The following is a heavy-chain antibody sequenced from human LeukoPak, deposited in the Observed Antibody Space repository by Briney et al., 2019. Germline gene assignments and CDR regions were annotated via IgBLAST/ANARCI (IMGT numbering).Heavy chain of an antibody. CDR1: GYTFTSYD. V-gene: IGHV1-8*01. J-gene: IGHJ6*02. CDR3: ARVPSAPSPYSSTPNFSSDYYYYGMDV. Sequence: ASVKVSCKASGYTFTSYDINWVRQATEQGLEWMGWMNPNSGNTGYAQKFQGRVTMTRNTSISTAYMELSSLRSEDTAVYYCARVPSAPSPYSSTPNFSSDYYYYGMDVWGQGTTVTVSS. D-gene: IGHD6-13*01. CDR2: MNPNSGNT.